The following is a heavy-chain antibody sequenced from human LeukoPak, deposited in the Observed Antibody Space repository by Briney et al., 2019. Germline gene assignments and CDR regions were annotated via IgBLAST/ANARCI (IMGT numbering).Heavy chain of an antibody. V-gene: IGHV3-48*04. J-gene: IGHJ4*02. Sequence: GGSLRLSCTASGSTFSPYTMNWVRQAPGKGLEWASYISSSSDTIYYADSVEGRFTISRDNAKNLLYLQMNSLRAEDTAVYYCASGMRVGPNVWGQGTRVTVSS. CDR3: ASGMRVGPNV. CDR1: GSTFSPYT. D-gene: IGHD1-26*01. CDR2: ISSSSDTI.